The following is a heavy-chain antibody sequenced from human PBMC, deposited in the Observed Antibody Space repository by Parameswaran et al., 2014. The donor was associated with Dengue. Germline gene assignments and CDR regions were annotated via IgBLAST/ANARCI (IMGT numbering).Heavy chain of an antibody. J-gene: IGHJ4*02. Sequence: VRQMPGKGLEWVAVTWLDGTYKNYADSVKGRFTVSRDNSKNTLYLQMNSLRAEDTAVYYCARDVDERNTVIAFDYWGQGTPVTVSS. CDR3: ARDVDERNTVIAFDY. V-gene: IGHV3-33*01. CDR2: TWLDGTYK. D-gene: IGHD2-21*01.